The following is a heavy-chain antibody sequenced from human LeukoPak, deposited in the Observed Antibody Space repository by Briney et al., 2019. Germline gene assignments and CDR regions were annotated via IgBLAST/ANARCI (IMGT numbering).Heavy chain of an antibody. CDR3: ARRVVVPAATYNWFDP. Sequence: SETLSLTCAVYGGSFSGYYWSLIRQPPGEGLEWIGEINHSGSTNYNPSLKSRVTISVDTSKNQFSLKLSSVTAADTAVYYCARRVVVPAATYNWFDPWGQGTLVTVSS. CDR1: GGSFSGYY. CDR2: INHSGST. J-gene: IGHJ5*02. D-gene: IGHD2-2*01. V-gene: IGHV4-34*01.